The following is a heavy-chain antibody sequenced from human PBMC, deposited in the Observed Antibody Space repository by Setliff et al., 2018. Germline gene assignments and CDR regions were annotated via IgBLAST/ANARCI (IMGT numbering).Heavy chain of an antibody. CDR2: IDISSTTI. D-gene: IGHD2-8*01. J-gene: IGHJ6*03. Sequence: HPGGSLRLSCAASGLTFRTYAMSWVRQAPGKGLEWVSYIDISSTTIYYADSVKGRFTISRDNAKNSLYLQMNSLRAGDTAVYYCARVGRERSNGECYSTTPCYSYYMDVWGKGTTVTVSS. V-gene: IGHV3-48*01. CDR1: GLTFRTYA. CDR3: ARVGRERSNGECYSTTPCYSYYMDV.